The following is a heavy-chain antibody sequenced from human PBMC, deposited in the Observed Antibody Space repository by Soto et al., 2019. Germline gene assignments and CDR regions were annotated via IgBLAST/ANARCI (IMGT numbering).Heavy chain of an antibody. V-gene: IGHV1-69*08. CDR2: IIPILGIA. Sequence: QVQLVQSGAEVKKPGSSVKVSCKASGGTFSSYTISWVRQAPGQGLEWMGRIIPILGIANYAQKFQGRVTITADKSTSTAYMELSSLRSEDTAVYYCARDLKGVAAAFDIWGQGTMVTVSS. J-gene: IGHJ3*02. CDR3: ARDLKGVAAAFDI. D-gene: IGHD2-15*01. CDR1: GGTFSSYT.